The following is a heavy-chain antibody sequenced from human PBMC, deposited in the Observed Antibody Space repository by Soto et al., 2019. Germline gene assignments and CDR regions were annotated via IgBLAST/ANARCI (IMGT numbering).Heavy chain of an antibody. CDR3: AKDGYLDSFYFDY. V-gene: IGHV3-30-3*01. Sequence: QVQLVESGGGVVQPGRSLRLSCAASGFTFSSYAMHWVRQAPGKGLEWVAVISYDGIDKHYADSVKGRFSISRDDSENTLYLQMNSLRAEDTAVYYCAKDGYLDSFYFDYWGQGTLVNVSS. J-gene: IGHJ4*02. CDR2: ISYDGIDK. D-gene: IGHD3-9*01. CDR1: GFTFSSYA.